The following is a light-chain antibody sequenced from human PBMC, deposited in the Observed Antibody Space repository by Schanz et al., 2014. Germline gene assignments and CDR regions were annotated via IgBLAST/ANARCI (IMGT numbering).Light chain of an antibody. Sequence: QSALTQPASVSGSPGQSITISCTGTSSDVGGYNYVSWYQQHPGKAPKLMIYDVSNRPSGVPDRFSGSKSGTSASLAISGLRSEDEADYYCAAWDDSLSVVFGGGTKLTVL. CDR2: DVS. J-gene: IGLJ2*01. CDR1: SSDVGGYNY. V-gene: IGLV2-14*01. CDR3: AAWDDSLSVV.